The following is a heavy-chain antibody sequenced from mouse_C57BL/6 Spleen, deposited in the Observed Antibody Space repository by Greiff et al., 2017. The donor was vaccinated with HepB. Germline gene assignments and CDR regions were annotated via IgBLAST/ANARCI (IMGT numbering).Heavy chain of an antibody. Sequence: EVKLVESGGDLVKPGGSLKLSCAASGFTFSSYGMSWVRQTPDKRLEWVATISSGGSYTYYPDSVKGRFTISRDNAKNTLYLQMSSLKSEDTAMYYCAATVVDFPFDYWGQGTTLTVSS. CDR1: GFTFSSYG. CDR3: AATVVDFPFDY. V-gene: IGHV5-6*02. J-gene: IGHJ2*01. D-gene: IGHD1-1*01. CDR2: ISSGGSYT.